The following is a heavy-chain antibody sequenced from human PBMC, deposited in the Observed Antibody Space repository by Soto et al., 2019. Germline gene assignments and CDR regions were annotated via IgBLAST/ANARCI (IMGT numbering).Heavy chain of an antibody. D-gene: IGHD1-1*01. CDR1: GGSFSGYY. CDR2: VSHSGNT. CDR3: ARSRGVRQCDF. Sequence: QVQLQQWGAGLLKPSETLSLTCAVYGGSFSGYYWSWIRQPPGKGLEWIGEVSHSGNTNYNSSLKSRLTISVDTSKNQFSLNLSSVTAADTAVYYCARSRGVRQCDFWGQGTLVTVSS. V-gene: IGHV4-34*01. J-gene: IGHJ4*02.